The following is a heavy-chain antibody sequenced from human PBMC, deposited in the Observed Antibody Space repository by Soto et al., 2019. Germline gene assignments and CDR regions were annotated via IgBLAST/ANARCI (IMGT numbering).Heavy chain of an antibody. CDR1: GGSISSYY. CDR3: ARGGGAHCSSTSCLINWFDP. Sequence: SETLSLTCTVSGGSISSYYWSWIRQPPGKGLEWIGYIYYSGSTNYNPSLKSRVTISVDTSKNQFSLKLSSVTAADTAVYYCARGGGAHCSSTSCLINWFDPWGQGTLVTVSS. V-gene: IGHV4-59*01. J-gene: IGHJ5*02. D-gene: IGHD2-2*01. CDR2: IYYSGST.